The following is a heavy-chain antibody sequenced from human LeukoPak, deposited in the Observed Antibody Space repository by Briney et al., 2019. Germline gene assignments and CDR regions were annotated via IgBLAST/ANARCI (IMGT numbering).Heavy chain of an antibody. CDR2: MNPTSGNT. CDR1: GDGFTSYD. D-gene: IGHD1-26*01. CDR3: ARGLVGAEDAFDI. J-gene: IGHJ3*02. V-gene: IGHV1-8*01. Sequence: AAVQVFCRASGDGFTSYDINWGRQATGEGGEWMGWMNPTSGNTGYAQTFKGRVTMTRNTSRSPPYMELISLRSEDTAFYYCARGLVGAEDAFDIWGQGTMVTVSS.